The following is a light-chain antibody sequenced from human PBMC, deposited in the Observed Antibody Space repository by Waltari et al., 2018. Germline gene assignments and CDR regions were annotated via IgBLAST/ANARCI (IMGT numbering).Light chain of an antibody. CDR3: QVWISGTDHP. V-gene: IGLV3-21*02. CDR1: NIGGKS. Sequence: SYVLTQPPSVSVAPGQTARITCWGNNIGGKSVHWYQLKPGQAPELVVYDDTDRPSGIPERFSGSNSGNTATLTISRVEAGDEADYYCQVWISGTDHPFGGGTKLTVL. J-gene: IGLJ2*01. CDR2: DDT.